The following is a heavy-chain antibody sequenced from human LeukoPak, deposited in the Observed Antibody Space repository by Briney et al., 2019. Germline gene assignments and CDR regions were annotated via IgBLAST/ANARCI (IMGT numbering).Heavy chain of an antibody. CDR1: GGSISSYY. CDR3: ASIKTYYDILTGYGPRYYFDY. V-gene: IGHV4-59*01. CDR2: IYYSGST. J-gene: IGHJ4*02. Sequence: PSETLSLTCTVSGGSISSYYWSWIRQPPGKGLEGIGYIYYSGSTNYNPSLKSRVTISVDTSKNQFSLKLSSVTAADTAVYYCASIKTYYDILTGYGPRYYFDYWGQGTLVTVSS. D-gene: IGHD3-9*01.